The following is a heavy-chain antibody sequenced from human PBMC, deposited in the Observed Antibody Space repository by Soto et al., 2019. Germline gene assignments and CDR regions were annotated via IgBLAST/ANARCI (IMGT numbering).Heavy chain of an antibody. J-gene: IGHJ6*03. CDR1: GGTFSSYT. Sequence: QVQLVQSGAEVKKPGSSVKVSCKASGGTFSSYTISWVRQAPGQGLEWMGRIIPILSIANYAQKFQGRVTITADKSTSTAYMELSSLRSEDTAVYYCASSRYCSGGSCYSRYYYMDVWGKGTTVTVSS. CDR2: IIPILSIA. CDR3: ASSRYCSGGSCYSRYYYMDV. V-gene: IGHV1-69*02. D-gene: IGHD2-15*01.